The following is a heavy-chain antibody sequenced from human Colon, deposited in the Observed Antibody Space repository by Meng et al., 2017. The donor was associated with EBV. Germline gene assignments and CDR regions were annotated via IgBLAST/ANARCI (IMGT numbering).Heavy chain of an antibody. CDR2: TYYRSKWYN. Sequence: LPQSGLALVKPSHSLTLTRASSGDSVSSNSAAWNCSRQSQSRGLEWLGRTYYRSKWYNGYAVSVKSRIPINPDTSKNQFSLQLNSVTPEDTAMYYCARSGSSGWIDYWGQGTLVTVSS. J-gene: IGHJ4*02. CDR3: ARSGSSGWIDY. CDR1: GDSVSSNSAA. D-gene: IGHD6-19*01. V-gene: IGHV6-1*01.